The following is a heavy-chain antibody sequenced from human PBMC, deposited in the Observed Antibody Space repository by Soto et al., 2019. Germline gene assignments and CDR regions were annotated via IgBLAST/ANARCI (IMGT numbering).Heavy chain of an antibody. Sequence: QVQLVESGGGLVKPGGSLRLSCAVSGFTFKDFCMGWIRQAPGRGLEWVSYISSGGTTIYYADSVKGRFTSSRDNAKNSLDRQMHRLRAEDTAVYYCAGDLQALLFPDVFDIWGQGTMVTVSS. CDR1: GFTFKDFC. J-gene: IGHJ3*02. V-gene: IGHV3-11*01. D-gene: IGHD3-10*02. CDR2: ISSGGTTI. CDR3: AGDLQALLFPDVFDI.